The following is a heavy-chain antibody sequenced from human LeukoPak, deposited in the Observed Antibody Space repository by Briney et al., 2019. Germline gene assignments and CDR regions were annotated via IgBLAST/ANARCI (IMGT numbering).Heavy chain of an antibody. D-gene: IGHD3-3*01. V-gene: IGHV1-69*13. CDR1: GGTFSSYA. CDR3: ARGGSDYDFCSNY. Sequence: ASVKVSCKASGGTFSSYAISWVRQAPGQGLEWMGGIIPIFGTANYAQKFQGRVTITADESTSTAYMELSSLRSEDTAVYYCARGGSDYDFCSNYWGQGTLVTVSS. J-gene: IGHJ4*02. CDR2: IIPIFGTA.